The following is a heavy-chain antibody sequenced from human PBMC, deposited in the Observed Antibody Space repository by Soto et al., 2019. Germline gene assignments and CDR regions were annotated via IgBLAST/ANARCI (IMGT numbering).Heavy chain of an antibody. Sequence: GGSLRLSCAASGFTFSSYAMSWLPQAPGKGLEWVSAISGSGGSTYYAASVKSRFTISRDNSKNTLYLQMNSLRAEDTAVYYCAKAVFYDSSGYLYYYYGMDVWGQGTTVTVSS. J-gene: IGHJ6*02. CDR1: GFTFSSYA. CDR3: AKAVFYDSSGYLYYYYGMDV. V-gene: IGHV3-23*01. D-gene: IGHD3-22*01. CDR2: ISGSGGST.